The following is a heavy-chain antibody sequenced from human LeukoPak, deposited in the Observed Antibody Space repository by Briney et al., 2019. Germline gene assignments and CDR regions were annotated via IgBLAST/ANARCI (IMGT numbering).Heavy chain of an antibody. CDR2: ISAYNGNT. J-gene: IGHJ3*02. Sequence: GASVKVSCKASGYTFTSYGISWVRQAPGQGLEWMGWISAYNGNTNHAQKLQGRVTMTTDTSTSTAYMELRSLRSDNTAVYYCARDLPQTDAFDIWGQGTMVTVSS. CDR3: ARDLPQTDAFDI. V-gene: IGHV1-18*01. CDR1: GYTFTSYG.